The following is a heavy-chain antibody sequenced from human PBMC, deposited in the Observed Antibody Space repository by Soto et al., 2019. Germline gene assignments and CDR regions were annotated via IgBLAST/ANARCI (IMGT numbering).Heavy chain of an antibody. D-gene: IGHD3-3*01. V-gene: IGHV1-18*01. CDR2: ISAYNGNT. CDR1: GYTFTSYG. J-gene: IGHJ5*02. Sequence: ASVKVSCKASGYTFTSYGISWVRQAPGQGLEWMGWISAYNGNTNYAQKLQGRVTMTTDTSTSTAYMELRSLRSDDTAVYYCARDKDDFWSGYSNDGFDPWGQGXLVTVYS. CDR3: ARDKDDFWSGYSNDGFDP.